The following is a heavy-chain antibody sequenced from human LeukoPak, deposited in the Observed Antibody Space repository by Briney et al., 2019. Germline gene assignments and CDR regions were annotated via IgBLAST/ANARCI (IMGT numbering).Heavy chain of an antibody. V-gene: IGHV1-24*01. D-gene: IGHD5-12*01. Sequence: ASVKVSCKASGYTFTSYYMHWVRQAPGQGLEWMGGFDPEDGETIYAQKFQGRVTMTEDTSTDTAYMELSSLRSEDTAVYYCATEKHVDIVATGEAFDICGQGTMVTVSS. CDR1: GYTFTSYY. CDR2: FDPEDGET. CDR3: ATEKHVDIVATGEAFDI. J-gene: IGHJ3*02.